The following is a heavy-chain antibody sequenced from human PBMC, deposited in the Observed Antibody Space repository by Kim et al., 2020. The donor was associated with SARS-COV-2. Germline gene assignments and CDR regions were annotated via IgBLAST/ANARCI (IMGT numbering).Heavy chain of an antibody. D-gene: IGHD3-10*01. CDR3: ARLGITMVYPPFDP. V-gene: IGHV4-34*01. Sequence: NPSLKSRVTISVDTSKNQFSLKLSSVTAADTAVYYCARLGITMVYPPFDPWGQGTLVTVSS. J-gene: IGHJ5*02.